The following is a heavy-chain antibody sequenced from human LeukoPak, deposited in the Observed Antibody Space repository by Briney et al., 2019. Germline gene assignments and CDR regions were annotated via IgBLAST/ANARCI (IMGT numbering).Heavy chain of an antibody. CDR2: ISYDGSNK. CDR1: GFTFSSYG. V-gene: IGHV3-30*18. J-gene: IGHJ4*02. Sequence: GGSLRLSCAASGFTFSSYGMHWVRQAPGKGLEWVAVISYDGSNKYYADSVKGRFTISRDNSKNTLYLQMNSLRAEDTAVYYCAKSLNLGYCSSTSCYPFDYWGQGTLVTVSS. CDR3: AKSLNLGYCSSTSCYPFDY. D-gene: IGHD2-2*01.